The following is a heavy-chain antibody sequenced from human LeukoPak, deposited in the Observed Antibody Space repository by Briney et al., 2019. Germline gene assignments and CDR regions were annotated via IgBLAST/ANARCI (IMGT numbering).Heavy chain of an antibody. CDR1: GFTFSSHE. D-gene: IGHD5-18*01. Sequence: GGSLRLSCAASGFTFSSHEMNWVRQAPGKGLEWVSYISTSGSSIYYADSVKGRFTISRDNANNLLYLQMSSLRAEDTAVYYCARDRDTAYLRADYWGQGTLVSVS. J-gene: IGHJ4*02. CDR3: ARDRDTAYLRADY. V-gene: IGHV3-48*03. CDR2: ISTSGSSI.